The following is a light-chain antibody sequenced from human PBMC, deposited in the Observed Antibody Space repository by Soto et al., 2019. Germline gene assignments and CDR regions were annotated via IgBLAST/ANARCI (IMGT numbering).Light chain of an antibody. Sequence: QSALTQPASVSGSPGQSITISCTGTSSDVGGYNYVSWYQQHPGKAPKLMIYEVSNRPSGVSNRFSGSKSGNTASQTISGLQAEDEADYHCSSYTSSSTWVFGGGTKLTVL. J-gene: IGLJ3*02. CDR1: SSDVGGYNY. V-gene: IGLV2-14*01. CDR3: SSYTSSSTWV. CDR2: EVS.